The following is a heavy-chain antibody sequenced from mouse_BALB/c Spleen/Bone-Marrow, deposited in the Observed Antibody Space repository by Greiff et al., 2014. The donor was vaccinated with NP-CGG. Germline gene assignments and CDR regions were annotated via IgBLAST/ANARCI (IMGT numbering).Heavy chain of an antibody. CDR3: VRRGNPIVYYAMDY. CDR1: GYSFTGYY. CDR2: ISCYNGAT. V-gene: IGHV1S34*01. Sequence: LVKTGASVKISCKASGYSFTGYYMHWVKQSHGESLEWIGYISCYNGATSYNRNFKGKATFTVDTSSSTAYMQFNSLTSEDSAVYYCVRRGNPIVYYAMDYWGQGTSVTVSS. J-gene: IGHJ4*01.